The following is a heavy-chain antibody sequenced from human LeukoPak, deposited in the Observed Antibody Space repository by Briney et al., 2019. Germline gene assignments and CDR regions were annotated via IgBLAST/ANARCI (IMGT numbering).Heavy chain of an antibody. CDR1: GXTFSNFA. V-gene: IGHV3-23*01. D-gene: IGHD6-13*01. CDR2: ISGSGATT. CDR3: AKSSYNSSPNWFDP. J-gene: IGHJ5*02. Sequence: GGSLRLSCAASGXTFSNFAMSWVRQAPGKGLEWVSGISGSGATTYYVDSVKGRFTISRDNSKNTVYLQMNSLRAEDTAVYYCAKSSYNSSPNWFDPWGQGTLVTVSS.